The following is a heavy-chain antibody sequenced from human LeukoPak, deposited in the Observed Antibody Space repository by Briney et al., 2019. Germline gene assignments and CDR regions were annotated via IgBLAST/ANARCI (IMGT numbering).Heavy chain of an antibody. V-gene: IGHV4-34*01. J-gene: IGHJ3*02. CDR1: GGSFSGYY. CDR2: INHSGST. CDR3: ARSLGHNAFDI. Sequence: PSETLSLTGAVYGGSFSGYYWSWIRQPPGKGLEWIGEINHSGSTNYNPSLKSRVAISVDTSKNQSSLKLSSVTAADTAVYYCARSLGHNAFDIWGQGTMVTVSS. D-gene: IGHD7-27*01.